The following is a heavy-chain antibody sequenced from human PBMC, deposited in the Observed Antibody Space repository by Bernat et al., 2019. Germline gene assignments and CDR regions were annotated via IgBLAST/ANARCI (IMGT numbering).Heavy chain of an antibody. D-gene: IGHD6-13*01. Sequence: QVLLVESGGGVVQPGTSLRLSCAASGFTFSNSGMHWVRQAPGKGLEWVALISSDGINIYSADSVKGRFTISRDNFKTTLYLQMNSLSAEDTAVYNCAKDRSTLSSSYWYFDLWGRGTLVTVSS. J-gene: IGHJ2*01. CDR3: AKDRSTLSSSYWYFDL. CDR2: ISSDGINI. CDR1: GFTFSNSG. V-gene: IGHV3-30*18.